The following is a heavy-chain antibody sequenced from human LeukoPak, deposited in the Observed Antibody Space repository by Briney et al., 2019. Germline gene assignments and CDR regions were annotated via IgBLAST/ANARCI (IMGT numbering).Heavy chain of an antibody. CDR3: AREGRWGDI. Sequence: GGSLRLSCAASGFTFSSYAMSWVRQAPGKGLEWVSFISGSGGSTHYADSVKGRFTISRDNAKNSLYLQMNSLRAEDTAVYYCAREGRWGDIWGQGTMVTVSS. CDR2: ISGSGGST. CDR1: GFTFSSYA. D-gene: IGHD4-23*01. V-gene: IGHV3-23*01. J-gene: IGHJ3*02.